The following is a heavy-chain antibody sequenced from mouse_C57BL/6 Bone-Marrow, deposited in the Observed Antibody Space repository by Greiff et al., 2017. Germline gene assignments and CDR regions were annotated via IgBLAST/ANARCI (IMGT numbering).Heavy chain of an antibody. V-gene: IGHV7-1*01. D-gene: IGHD1-1*01. CDR2: SRNKANDYTT. CDR3: ARDAKVVDYWYFDV. J-gene: IGHJ1*03. Sequence: EVKVVESGGGLVQSGRSLRLSCATSGFTFSDFYMEWVRQAPGKGLEWIAASRNKANDYTTEYSASVKGRFIVSRDTSQSILYLQMNALRAEDTAIYYCARDAKVVDYWYFDVWGTGTTVTVSS. CDR1: GFTFSDFY.